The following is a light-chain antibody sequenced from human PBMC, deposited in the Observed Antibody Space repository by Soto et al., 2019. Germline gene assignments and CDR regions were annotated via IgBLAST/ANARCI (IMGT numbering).Light chain of an antibody. CDR2: GAS. V-gene: IGKV3-15*01. CDR1: QSVSSN. Sequence: EILMTQWPATLSVSTGERATLSCRASQSVSSNLSWYQHKPGQAPRLLIHGASTRATGIPARFSGSGSGTEFTLTISRLQSEDFAVYYCQQYSQWPLTFGGGTKVDI. J-gene: IGKJ4*01. CDR3: QQYSQWPLT.